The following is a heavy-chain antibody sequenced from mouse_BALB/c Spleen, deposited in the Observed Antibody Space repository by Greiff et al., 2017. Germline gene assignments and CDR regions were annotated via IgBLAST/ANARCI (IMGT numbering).Heavy chain of an antibody. D-gene: IGHD1-1*01. CDR3: ARGGSSYGGYYYAMDY. J-gene: IGHJ4*01. V-gene: IGHV1-54*01. Sequence: QVQLKQSGAELVRPGTSVKVSCKASGYAFTNYLIEWVKQRPGQGLEWIGVINPGSGGTNYNEKFKGKATLTADKSSSTAYMQLSSLTSDDSAVYFCARGGSSYGGYYYAMDYWGQGTSVTVSS. CDR1: GYAFTNYL. CDR2: INPGSGGT.